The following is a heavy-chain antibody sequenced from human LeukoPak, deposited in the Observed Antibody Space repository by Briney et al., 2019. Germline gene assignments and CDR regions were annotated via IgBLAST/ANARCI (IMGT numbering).Heavy chain of an antibody. CDR3: AKSGPSGGWPPELFDY. CDR2: ISGSGGST. J-gene: IGHJ4*02. V-gene: IGHV3-23*01. Sequence: GGSLRLSCAASGFTFSSYAMSWVRQAPGKGLEWVSAISGSGGSTYYADSVKGRFTISRDNSKNTLYLQMNSLRAEDTAVYYCAKSGPSGGWPPELFDYWGQGTLVTVSS. D-gene: IGHD6-19*01. CDR1: GFTFSSYA.